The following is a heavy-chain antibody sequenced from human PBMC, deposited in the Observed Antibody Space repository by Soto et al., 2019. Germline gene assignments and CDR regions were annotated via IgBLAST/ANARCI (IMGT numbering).Heavy chain of an antibody. D-gene: IGHD1-26*01. CDR3: ATEGGYPGSNFYGAY. J-gene: IGHJ4*02. CDR2: IKGSHAGGTT. CDR1: GFTFTKAY. Sequence: EVQLVESGGGLVEPGGSIRLSCVASGFTFTKAYMTWVRQAPGTGLEWVGRIKGSHAGGTTDYATSVKGRFTISRDESKNTLYLQMNSLKTEDTSVYYCATEGGYPGSNFYGAYWGQGTLVTVSS. V-gene: IGHV3-15*01.